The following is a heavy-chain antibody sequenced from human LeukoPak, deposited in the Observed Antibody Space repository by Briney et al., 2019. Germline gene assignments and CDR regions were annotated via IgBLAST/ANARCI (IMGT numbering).Heavy chain of an antibody. V-gene: IGHV1-69*13. CDR2: IIPIFGTA. CDR1: GGTFSSYA. D-gene: IGHD1-26*01. Sequence: GASVKVSCKASGGTFSSYAISWVRQAPGQGLEWMGGIIPIFGTANYAQKFQGRVTITADESTSTAYMELSSLRSEDTAVYYCARVRGGIVGATSLSFDYWGQGTLVTVSS. J-gene: IGHJ4*02. CDR3: ARVRGGIVGATSLSFDY.